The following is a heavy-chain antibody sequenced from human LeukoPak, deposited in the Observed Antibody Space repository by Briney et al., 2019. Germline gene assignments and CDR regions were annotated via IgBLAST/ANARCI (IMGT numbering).Heavy chain of an antibody. CDR2: VSSSGDST. CDR1: GFTFSSYA. CDR3: ARGVGSTRVLDY. D-gene: IGHD1-26*01. Sequence: GGSLRLSCAASGFTFSSYAMYWVRQAPGKGLEFVSGVSSSGDSTYYANSVKGRFTISRDNSKNTLYLQMGSLRAEDMAVYYCARGVGSTRVLDYWGQGTLVTVSS. J-gene: IGHJ4*02. V-gene: IGHV3-64*01.